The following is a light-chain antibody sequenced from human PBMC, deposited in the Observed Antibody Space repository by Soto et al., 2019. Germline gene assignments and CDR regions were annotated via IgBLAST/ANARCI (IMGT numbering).Light chain of an antibody. Sequence: DIQMTQSPSSVSASVGDRVTITCRASQDISNWLAWYQQKPGKAPKLLIYAASSLQSGVPSRFSGSGSGTDFTLTIRGLQPEDFATYYCQQANTFPPWTFGQGTKVDIK. CDR2: AAS. V-gene: IGKV1-12*01. J-gene: IGKJ1*01. CDR1: QDISNW. CDR3: QQANTFPPWT.